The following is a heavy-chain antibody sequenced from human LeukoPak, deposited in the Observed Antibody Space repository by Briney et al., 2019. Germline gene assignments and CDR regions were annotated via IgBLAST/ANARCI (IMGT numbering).Heavy chain of an antibody. J-gene: IGHJ4*02. CDR1: GFTFGDYA. D-gene: IGHD2-2*01. CDR3: TRSPRYCSSTSCYARLYYFDY. Sequence: GGSLRLSCTASGFTFGDYAMSWFRQAPGKGLEWVGFIRSKAYGGTTEYAASVKGRFTISRDDSKSIAYLQMNSLKTEDTAVYCCTRSPRYCSSTSCYARLYYFDYWGQGTLVTVFS. CDR2: IRSKAYGGTT. V-gene: IGHV3-49*03.